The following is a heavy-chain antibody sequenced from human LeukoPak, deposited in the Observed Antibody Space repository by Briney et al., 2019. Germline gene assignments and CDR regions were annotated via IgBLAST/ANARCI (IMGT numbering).Heavy chain of an antibody. CDR3: ARGEGRYHGIRGGFDP. CDR1: GGTFSSYA. D-gene: IGHD3-16*02. Sequence: ASVKVSCKASGGTFSSYAISWVRQAPGQGLEWMGMIIPKFGIAHYARKFQGRVTITADESTSTTYMEVSSLIPDDTAVYYCARGEGRYHGIRGGFDPWGQGTSVTVSS. V-gene: IGHV1-69*13. J-gene: IGHJ5*02. CDR2: IIPKFGIA.